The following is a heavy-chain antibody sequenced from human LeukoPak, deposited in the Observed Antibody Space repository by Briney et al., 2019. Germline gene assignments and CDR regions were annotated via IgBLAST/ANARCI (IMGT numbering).Heavy chain of an antibody. CDR2: TSSSGGTT. CDR3: ARGHYGLDV. CDR1: GFIFSTSE. V-gene: IGHV3-48*03. Sequence: GGSLRLSCAASGFIFSTSEMNWIRQAPGKGLEWVSYTSSSGGTTYYADSVKGRFTVSRDNAKKSLYLRMNSLRAEDTAVYYCARGHYGLDVWGQGTTVTVSS. J-gene: IGHJ6*02.